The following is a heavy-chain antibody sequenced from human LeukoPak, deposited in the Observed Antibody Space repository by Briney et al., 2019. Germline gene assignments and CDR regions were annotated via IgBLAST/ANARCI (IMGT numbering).Heavy chain of an antibody. CDR3: ARDLVYSSGWFEIPYFDY. Sequence: SETLSLTCTVSGGSISSYYWSWIRQPAGKGLEWIGRIYTSGSTNYNPSLKSRVTMSVDTSKNQFSLKLSSVTAADTAVYYCARDLVYSSGWFEIPYFDYWGQGTLVTVSS. J-gene: IGHJ4*02. CDR2: IYTSGST. CDR1: GGSISSYY. D-gene: IGHD6-19*01. V-gene: IGHV4-4*07.